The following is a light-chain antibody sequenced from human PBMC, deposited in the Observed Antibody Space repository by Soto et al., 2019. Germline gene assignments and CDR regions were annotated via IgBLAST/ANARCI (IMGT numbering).Light chain of an antibody. Sequence: QIAQSPSTLSGALGDRGTSTCRASQTISSWLAWYQQKPGKAPKLLIYMASSLESGVPSRFSGSGSGTEFTLTISSLQPDDFATYYCQQYNTYSITFGQGTRLEIK. CDR3: QQYNTYSIT. CDR1: QTISSW. J-gene: IGKJ5*01. V-gene: IGKV1-5*03. CDR2: MAS.